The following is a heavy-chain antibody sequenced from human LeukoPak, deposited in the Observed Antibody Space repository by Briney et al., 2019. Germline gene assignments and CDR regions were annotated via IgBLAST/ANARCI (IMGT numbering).Heavy chain of an antibody. CDR3: AKDLNHSRYSDWYPAYYYGMDV. D-gene: IGHD6-19*01. CDR2: ISYDGSNK. J-gene: IGHJ6*02. CDR1: GFTFSSYG. Sequence: GGSLRLSCAASGFTFSSYGMHWVRQAPGKGLEWVAVISYDGSNKYYADSVKGRFTISRDNSKNTLYLQMNSLRAEDTAVYYCAKDLNHSRYSDWYPAYYYGMDVWGQGTTVTVSS. V-gene: IGHV3-30*18.